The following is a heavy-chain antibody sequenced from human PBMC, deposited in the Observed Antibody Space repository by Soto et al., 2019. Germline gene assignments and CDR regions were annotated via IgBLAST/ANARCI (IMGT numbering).Heavy chain of an antibody. J-gene: IGHJ6*02. CDR3: TTDIVVVPAATPV. CDR1: GFTFSNAW. D-gene: IGHD2-2*01. V-gene: IGHV3-15*01. CDR2: IKSKTDGGTT. Sequence: PGGSLRLSCAASGFTFSNAWMSWVRQAPGKGLEWVGRIKSKTDGGTTDYAAPVKGRSTISRDDSKNTLYLQMNSLKTEDTAVYYCTTDIVVVPAATPVWGQGTTVTVSS.